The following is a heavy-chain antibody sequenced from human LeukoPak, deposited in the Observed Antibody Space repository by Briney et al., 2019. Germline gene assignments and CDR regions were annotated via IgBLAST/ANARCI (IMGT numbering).Heavy chain of an antibody. CDR2: ISWNSGSI. CDR3: AKDRKQWPFYYFDY. CDR1: GFTFQHYA. D-gene: IGHD6-19*01. V-gene: IGHV3-9*01. J-gene: IGHJ4*02. Sequence: PGRSLRLSCAASGFTFQHYAMHWVRHVPGKGLEWVSGISWNSGSIGYADSVKGRFTISRDNAKNSLYLQMNSLRAEDTALYYCAKDRKQWPFYYFDYWGQGTLVTVSS.